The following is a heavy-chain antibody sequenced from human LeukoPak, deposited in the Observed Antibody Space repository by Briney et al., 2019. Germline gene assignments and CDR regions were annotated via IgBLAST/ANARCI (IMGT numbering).Heavy chain of an antibody. J-gene: IGHJ4*02. CDR1: GFTFSSYG. CDR3: ARTRGSQISMAYLDY. D-gene: IGHD2/OR15-2a*01. CDR2: IRYDGSNK. V-gene: IGHV3-30*02. Sequence: GGSLRLSCAASGFTFSSYGMHWVRQAPGKGLEWVAFIRYDGSNKYYADSAKGRFTISRDNSKNTLYLQMNSLRAEDTAVYYCARTRGSQISMAYLDYWGQGTLVTVSS.